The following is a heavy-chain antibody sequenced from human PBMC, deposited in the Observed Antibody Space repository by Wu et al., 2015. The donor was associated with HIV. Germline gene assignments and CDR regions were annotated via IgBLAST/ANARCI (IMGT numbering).Heavy chain of an antibody. J-gene: IGHJ4*02. Sequence: QVQLVQSGAEVKKPGASVKVSCQASGYTFPTYGISWVRQAPGQGLEWMGWSSAYNGNTDYAQKFQGRVRMTTDTPTSTAYMELRSLRSDDTAVYYCARDRGSGPLGLFDNWGQGTLVTVSS. CDR2: SSAYNGNT. V-gene: IGHV1-18*01. D-gene: IGHD2-15*01. CDR3: ARDRGSGPLGLFDN. CDR1: GYTFPTYG.